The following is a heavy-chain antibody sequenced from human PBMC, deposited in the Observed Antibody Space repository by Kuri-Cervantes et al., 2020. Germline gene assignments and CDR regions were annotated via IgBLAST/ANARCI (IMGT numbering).Heavy chain of an antibody. J-gene: IGHJ6*02. CDR3: ARDTFGSYIVLNNYGMDV. V-gene: IGHV3-30*03. CDR2: ISYDGSNK. CDR1: GFTFSSYG. D-gene: IGHD2-8*01. Sequence: SCAASGFTFSSYGMHWVRQAPGKGLEWVAVISYDGSNKYYADSVKGRFTISRDNSKNTLYLQMNSLRDEDTAVYYCARDTFGSYIVLNNYGMDVWGQGTTVTVSS.